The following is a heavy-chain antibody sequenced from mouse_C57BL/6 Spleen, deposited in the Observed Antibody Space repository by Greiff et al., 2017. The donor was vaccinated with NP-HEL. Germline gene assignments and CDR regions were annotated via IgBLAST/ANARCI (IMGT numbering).Heavy chain of an antibody. D-gene: IGHD1-1*01. V-gene: IGHV1-26*01. CDR3: ARSLTTVVASPLDY. CDR2: INPNNGGT. Sequence: EVQLQQSGPELVKPGASVKISCKASGYTFTDYYMNWVKQSHGKSLEWIGDINPNNGGTSYNQKFKGKATLTVDKSSSTAYMELRSLTSEDSAVYYWARSLTTVVASPLDYWGQGTTFTVSS. CDR1: GYTFTDYY. J-gene: IGHJ2*01.